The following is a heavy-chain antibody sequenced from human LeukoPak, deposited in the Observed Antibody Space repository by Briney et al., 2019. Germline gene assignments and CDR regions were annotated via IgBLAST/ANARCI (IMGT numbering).Heavy chain of an antibody. CDR1: GFTFTSYW. J-gene: IGHJ4*02. D-gene: IGHD3-10*01. CDR2: IYPGDSDT. V-gene: IGHV5-51*01. CDR3: ARIRKYYGSGSYFGYFDY. Sequence: PGGSLRLSCAASGFTFTSYWIGWVRQMPGKGLEWMGIIYPGDSDTRYSPSFQGQVTISADKSISTAYLQWSSLKASDTAMYYCARIRKYYGSGSYFGYFDYWGQGTLVTVSS.